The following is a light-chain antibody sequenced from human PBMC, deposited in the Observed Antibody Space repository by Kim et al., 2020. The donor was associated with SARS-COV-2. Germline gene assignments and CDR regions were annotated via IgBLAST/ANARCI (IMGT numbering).Light chain of an antibody. CDR2: DVT. J-gene: IGLJ2*01. CDR3: SSYTTSSTLV. Sequence: QSALTQPASVSGSPGQSITISCTGTNRDIGAYNYVSWYQQHPGKAPRLIVYDVTNRPSGVSNRFSGSKSGNTASLTISGLQTEDESDYYCSSYTTSSTLVFGGGTQLTVL. CDR1: NRDIGAYNY. V-gene: IGLV2-14*03.